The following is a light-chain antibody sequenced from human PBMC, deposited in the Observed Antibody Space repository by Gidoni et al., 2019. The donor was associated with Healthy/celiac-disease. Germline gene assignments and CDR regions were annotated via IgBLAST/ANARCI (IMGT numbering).Light chain of an antibody. J-gene: IGKJ2*01. CDR2: LGS. CDR3: MQALQTPYT. CDR1: HSLLHSNGYNY. V-gene: IGKV2-28*01. Sequence: VMTQPPLSLPVTPGEPASISCSSSHSLLHSNGYNYLDWYLQKPGQSPQLLIYLGSNRASGVPDRFSGSGSGTDFTLKISRVEAEDVGVYYCMQALQTPYTFGQGTKLEIK.